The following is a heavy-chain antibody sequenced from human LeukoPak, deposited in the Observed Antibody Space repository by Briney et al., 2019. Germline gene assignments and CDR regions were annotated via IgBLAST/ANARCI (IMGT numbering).Heavy chain of an antibody. CDR1: GGSISSYY. CDR2: IYYSGST. CDR3: ARGNGGITIFGVVINGNAFDI. V-gene: IGHV4-59*01. J-gene: IGHJ3*02. Sequence: SETLSLTCTVSGGSISSYYWSWIRQPPGKGLEWIGYIYYSGSTNYNPSLKSRVTISVDTSKNQFSLKLSSVTAADTAVYYCARGNGGITIFGVVINGNAFDIWGQGTMVTVSS. D-gene: IGHD3-3*01.